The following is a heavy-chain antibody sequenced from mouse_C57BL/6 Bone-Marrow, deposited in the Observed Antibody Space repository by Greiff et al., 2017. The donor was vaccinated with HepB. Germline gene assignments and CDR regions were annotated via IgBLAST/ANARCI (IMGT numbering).Heavy chain of an antibody. Sequence: QVQLKQPGAELVMPGASVKLSCKASGYTFTSYWMHWVKQRPGQGLEWIGEIDPSDSYTNYNQKFKGKSTLTVDKSSSPAYMQHSSLTSEDSAVYYCARNPITTVVASYYFDYWGRGTTLTVSS. CDR2: IDPSDSYT. V-gene: IGHV1-69*01. CDR3: ARNPITTVVASYYFDY. J-gene: IGHJ2*01. CDR1: GYTFTSYW. D-gene: IGHD1-1*01.